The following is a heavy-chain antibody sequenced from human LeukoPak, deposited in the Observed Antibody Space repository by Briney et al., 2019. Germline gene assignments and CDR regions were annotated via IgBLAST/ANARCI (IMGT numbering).Heavy chain of an antibody. CDR2: IYYSGST. J-gene: IGHJ6*02. CDR3: ARAPIGCDVLTGYYLEYGMDV. CDR1: GGSISSGGYY. D-gene: IGHD3-9*01. V-gene: IGHV4-31*03. Sequence: SQTLSLTCTVSGGSISSGGYYWSWIRQHPGKGLEWIGYIYYSGSTYYNPSLKSRVTISVDTSKNQFSLKLSSVTAADTAVYYCARAPIGCDVLTGYYLEYGMDVWGQGTTVTVSS.